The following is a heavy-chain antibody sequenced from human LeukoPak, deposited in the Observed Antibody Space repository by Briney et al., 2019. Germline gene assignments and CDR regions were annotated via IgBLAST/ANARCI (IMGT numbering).Heavy chain of an antibody. CDR1: GGSFSGYY. D-gene: IGHD6-19*01. Sequence: SETLSLTCAVYGGSFSGYYWSWIRQPPGKGLEWIGEINHSGSTNYNPSLKSRVTISVDTSKNQFSLKLSSVTAADTAVYYCARLPPSIPPVRVAGTRWFDPWGQGTLVTVSS. CDR2: INHSGST. V-gene: IGHV4-34*01. CDR3: ARLPPSIPPVRVAGTRWFDP. J-gene: IGHJ5*02.